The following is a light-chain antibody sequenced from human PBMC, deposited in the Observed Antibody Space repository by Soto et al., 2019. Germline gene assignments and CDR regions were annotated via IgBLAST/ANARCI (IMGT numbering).Light chain of an antibody. V-gene: IGKV1-33*01. Sequence: DIPMTQSPSSLSASVGDRVTITCQASQDITNYLNWYQQKPGQAPKLLIYDASNLETGVPSRFSGSGSGTDFTFTISSLQAEDIATYYCQQYDNLMYTFGQGTKLEIK. CDR1: QDITNY. CDR2: DAS. CDR3: QQYDNLMYT. J-gene: IGKJ2*01.